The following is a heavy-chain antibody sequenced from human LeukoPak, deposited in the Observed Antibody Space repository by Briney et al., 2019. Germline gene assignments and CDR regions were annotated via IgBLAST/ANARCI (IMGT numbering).Heavy chain of an antibody. CDR2: ISGSGGST. Sequence: GGSLRLSCAASGFTFSSYAMSWVRQAPGKGLEWVSAISGSGGSTYYADSVKGRFTISRDNSKNTLYLQMNSLRAEDTAVYYCAKQDYCSSTSCFYYYYYMDAWGKGTTVTVSS. V-gene: IGHV3-23*01. D-gene: IGHD2-2*01. J-gene: IGHJ6*03. CDR1: GFTFSSYA. CDR3: AKQDYCSSTSCFYYYYYMDA.